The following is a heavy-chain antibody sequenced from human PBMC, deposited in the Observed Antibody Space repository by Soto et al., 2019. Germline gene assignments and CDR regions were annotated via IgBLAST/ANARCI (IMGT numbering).Heavy chain of an antibody. Sequence: ASVKVSCKASGYTFTSYDINWVRQATGQGLEWMGWMNPNSGNTGYAQKFQGRVTMTRNTSISTAYMELSSLRSEDTAVYYCAREIEPNKRYFDWSIPVGYYYYGMDVWGQGTTVTVSS. CDR3: AREIEPNKRYFDWSIPVGYYYYGMDV. V-gene: IGHV1-8*01. D-gene: IGHD3-9*01. CDR2: MNPNSGNT. J-gene: IGHJ6*02. CDR1: GYTFTSYD.